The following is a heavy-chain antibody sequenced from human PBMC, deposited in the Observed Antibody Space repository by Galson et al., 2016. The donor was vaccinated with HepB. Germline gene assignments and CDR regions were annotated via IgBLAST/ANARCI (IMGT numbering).Heavy chain of an antibody. Sequence: SLRLSCAASGFAFRTYSMNWVRQTPGKGLEWVASITGTDYYTYYADSIKDRFTISRDNPRNLLHLQMNSLRAEDTAVYYCARVGDDNNTWIQLWSNYYYYGMDVWGQGTTVTVSS. J-gene: IGHJ6*02. D-gene: IGHD5-18*01. CDR3: ARVGDDNNTWIQLWSNYYYYGMDV. V-gene: IGHV3-21*01. CDR1: GFAFRTYS. CDR2: ITGTDYYT.